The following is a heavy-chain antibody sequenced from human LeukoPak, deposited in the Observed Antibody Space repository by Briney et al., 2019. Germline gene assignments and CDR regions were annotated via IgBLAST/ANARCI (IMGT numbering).Heavy chain of an antibody. J-gene: IGHJ6*03. D-gene: IGHD2-21*01. CDR1: GGTFSSYA. CDR2: TNPNSGGT. Sequence: RWASVKVSCKASGGTFSSYAISWVRQAPGQGLEWMGRTNPNSGGTNYAQKFQGRVTMTRDTSISTAYMELSRLRSDDTAVYYCARGDLWYYYMDVWGKGTTVTVSS. CDR3: ARGDLWYYYMDV. V-gene: IGHV1-2*06.